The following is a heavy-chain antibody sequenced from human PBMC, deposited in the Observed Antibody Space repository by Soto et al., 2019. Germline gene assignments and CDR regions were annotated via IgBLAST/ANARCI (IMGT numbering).Heavy chain of an antibody. D-gene: IGHD5-18*01. CDR2: IYYSGNT. Sequence: SETLSLTCTVSGGSISSYYWSWIRQPPGKGLEWIGYIYYSGNTKYNPSIKSRITKSVDTSKNQFSLKLSSVTAADTAVYYCARHDTAMVTGHLDYWGQGTLVTVS. V-gene: IGHV4-59*08. J-gene: IGHJ4*02. CDR3: ARHDTAMVTGHLDY. CDR1: GGSISSYY.